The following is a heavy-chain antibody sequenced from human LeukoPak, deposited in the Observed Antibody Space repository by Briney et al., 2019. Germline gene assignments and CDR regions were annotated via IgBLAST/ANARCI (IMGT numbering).Heavy chain of an antibody. CDR2: INWNGGST. J-gene: IGHJ4*02. CDR3: AKDVCTNGVCFYFDY. CDR1: GFTFDDYG. V-gene: IGHV3-20*04. D-gene: IGHD2-8*01. Sequence: GGSLRLSCAASGFTFDDYGMSWVRQAPGKGLEWVSGINWNGGSTGYADSVKGRFTISRDNAKNSLYLQMNSLRAEDTALYYCAKDVCTNGVCFYFDYWGQGTLVTVSS.